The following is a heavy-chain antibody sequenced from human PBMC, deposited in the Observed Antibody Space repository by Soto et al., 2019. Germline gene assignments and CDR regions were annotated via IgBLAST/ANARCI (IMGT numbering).Heavy chain of an antibody. V-gene: IGHV3-15*07. Sequence: PGGSLRLSCAASGFTFSNAWMNWVRQAPGKGLEWVGRIKSKTDGGTTDYAAPVKGRFTISRDDSKNTLYLQMNSLKTEDTAVYYCTTAFPVAVVAATWPQKSDYWGQGTLVTVSS. CDR2: IKSKTDGGTT. CDR1: GFTFSNAW. D-gene: IGHD2-15*01. CDR3: TTAFPVAVVAATWPQKSDY. J-gene: IGHJ4*02.